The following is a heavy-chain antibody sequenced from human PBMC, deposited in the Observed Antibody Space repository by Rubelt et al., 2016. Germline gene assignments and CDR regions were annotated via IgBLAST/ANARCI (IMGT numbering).Heavy chain of an antibody. CDR3: ARSKDTAMVTDADWYFDL. V-gene: IGHV1-3*01. J-gene: IGHJ2*01. Sequence: QVQLVQSGAEVKRPGASVKVSCKASGYPFATYAMHWVRQAPGQRLEWMGWIDAGNGDTKYSQKFQGRVTSTRDTSASTAYMGRSRLRSEDTAVYYCARSKDTAMVTDADWYFDLWGRGTLVTVSS. CDR1: GYPFATYA. CDR2: IDAGNGDT. D-gene: IGHD5-18*01.